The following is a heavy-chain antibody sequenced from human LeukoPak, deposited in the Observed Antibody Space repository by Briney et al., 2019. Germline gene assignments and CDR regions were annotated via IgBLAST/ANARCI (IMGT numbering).Heavy chain of an antibody. CDR3: AKGIYSSGWSYFDY. V-gene: IGHV3-23*01. J-gene: IGHJ4*01. Sequence: GGSLRLSCAASGFTFSNSAMSWVRQAPGKGLEWVSTLGGSGITTYYADSVKGRFTISRDNSKNTLYLQMNSLRAEDTAVYYCAKGIYSSGWSYFDYWGHGTLVTVSS. CDR2: LGGSGITT. CDR1: GFTFSNSA. D-gene: IGHD6-19*01.